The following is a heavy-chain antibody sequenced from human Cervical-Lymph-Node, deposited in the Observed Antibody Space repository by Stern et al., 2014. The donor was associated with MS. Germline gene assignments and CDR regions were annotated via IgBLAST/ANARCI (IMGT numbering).Heavy chain of an antibody. CDR3: AREGEYCSGSRCYPFLDY. J-gene: IGHJ4*02. CDR1: GGSLRSYY. Sequence: QVQLQESGPGLVKPSETLSLTCTVSGGSLRSYYWNWIRQAPGQGLEWLGFISHTGSVNYNPSLSSRFAMSVDTSKNQFSLTVSSVTAADTAVYYCAREGEYCSGSRCYPFLDYWGQGTLVTVSS. D-gene: IGHD2-15*01. V-gene: IGHV4-59*01. CDR2: ISHTGSV.